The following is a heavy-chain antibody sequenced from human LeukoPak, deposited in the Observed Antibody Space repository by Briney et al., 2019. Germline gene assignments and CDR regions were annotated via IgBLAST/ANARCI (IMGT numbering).Heavy chain of an antibody. CDR2: ISSSGSTT. Sequence: GGSLRLSCAASGFTFSTFEMNWVRQAPGKGLQWIAYISSSGSTTYYADSVEGRFTVSRDNAKNSLFLQMNSLRAEDTAVYYCAREGGPYRPLDYSGQGTLVTVSS. J-gene: IGHJ4*02. CDR1: GFTFSTFE. CDR3: AREGGPYRPLDY. V-gene: IGHV3-48*03.